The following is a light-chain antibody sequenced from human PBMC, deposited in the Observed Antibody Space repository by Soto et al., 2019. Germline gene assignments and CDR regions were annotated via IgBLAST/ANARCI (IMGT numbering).Light chain of an antibody. J-gene: IGLJ1*01. V-gene: IGLV2-14*03. Sequence: QSALTQPASVSGSPGQSITISCTGTSRDVGAYDYVSWYLQYPDKAPQLLIYYVDHRPSGVSSRFSGSMSGNTASLTISGLQAEDEGDYYCCSYADGSIYFFGTGTRSPS. CDR2: YVD. CDR1: SRDVGAYDY. CDR3: CSYADGSIYF.